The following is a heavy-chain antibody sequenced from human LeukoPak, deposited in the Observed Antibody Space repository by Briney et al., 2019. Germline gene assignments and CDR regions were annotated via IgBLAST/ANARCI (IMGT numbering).Heavy chain of an antibody. V-gene: IGHV1-8*01. D-gene: IGHD2-2*02. CDR1: GYTFTSYD. CDR3: ARGGSCSSTSCYTRWFDP. J-gene: IGHJ5*02. CDR2: MNPNSGNT. Sequence: ASVKVSCKASGYTFTSYDINWVRQATGQGLEWMGWMNPNSGNTGYAQKFQGRVTMTRNTSISTAYMELSSLRSEDTAVYYCARGGSCSSTSCYTRWFDPWGQGTLVTVSS.